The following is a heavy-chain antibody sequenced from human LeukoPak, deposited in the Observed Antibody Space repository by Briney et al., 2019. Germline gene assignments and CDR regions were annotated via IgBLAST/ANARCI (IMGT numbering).Heavy chain of an antibody. CDR1: GYSFTSFD. Sequence: ASVKVSCKASGYSFTSFDINWVRQATGQGLEWMGWMNPNSGNTGSAQKFQGRVTMTRNTSISTAYMELSNLRSEDTTVYYCARRVAAGGTCMGYWGQGTLVTVSS. CDR2: MNPNSGNT. CDR3: ARRVAAGGTCMGY. J-gene: IGHJ4*02. D-gene: IGHD6-13*01. V-gene: IGHV1-8*01.